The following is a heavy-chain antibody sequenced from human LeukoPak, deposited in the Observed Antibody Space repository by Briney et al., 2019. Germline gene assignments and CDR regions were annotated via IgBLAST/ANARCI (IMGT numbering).Heavy chain of an antibody. CDR2: INHSGST. Sequence: SETLSLTCAVSGGSSSGYYWSWIRQPPGKGLEWIGEINHSGSTNYNPSLKSRVTISVDTSKNQFSLKLSSVTAADTAVYYCASRERRYDSSGYYRFFDYWGQGTLVTVSS. J-gene: IGHJ4*02. CDR1: GGSSSGYY. CDR3: ASRERRYDSSGYYRFFDY. D-gene: IGHD3-22*01. V-gene: IGHV4-34*01.